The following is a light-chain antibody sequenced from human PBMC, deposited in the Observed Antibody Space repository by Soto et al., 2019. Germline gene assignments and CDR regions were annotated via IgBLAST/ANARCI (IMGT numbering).Light chain of an antibody. CDR1: QSISSY. Sequence: DIQMTQSPPSLSASVGDRVTITCRASQSISSYIDWYQQKPGKAPKLLIYAASSLQSGVPSRFSGSGSATDFTLTISSLQPEDFATYYCQQTYSIPWTFGQGTKVEIK. V-gene: IGKV1-39*01. J-gene: IGKJ1*01. CDR3: QQTYSIPWT. CDR2: AAS.